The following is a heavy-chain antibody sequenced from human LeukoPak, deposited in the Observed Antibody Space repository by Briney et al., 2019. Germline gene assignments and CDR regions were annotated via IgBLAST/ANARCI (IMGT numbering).Heavy chain of an antibody. CDR3: ARAVHGDYGIDY. Sequence: PSETLSLTCTVSGGSISSSSYYWGWIRQPPGKGLEWIGSIYYSGSTYYNPSLKSRVTISVDTSKNQFSLKLSSVTAADTAVYYCARAVHGDYGIDYWGQGTLVTVSS. D-gene: IGHD4-17*01. CDR1: GGSISSSSYY. CDR2: IYYSGST. V-gene: IGHV4-39*01. J-gene: IGHJ4*02.